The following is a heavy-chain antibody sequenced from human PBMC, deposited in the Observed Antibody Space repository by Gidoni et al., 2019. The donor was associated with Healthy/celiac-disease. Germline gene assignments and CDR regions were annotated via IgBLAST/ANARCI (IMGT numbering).Heavy chain of an antibody. Sequence: QLQLQESGPGLVKPSETLSLTCTVSGGSISSSSYYWGWIRQPPGKGLEWIGSIYYSGSTYYNPSLKSRVTISVDTSKNQFSLKLSSVTAADTAVYYCARRLRFLEWLFEADPWGQGTLVTVSS. D-gene: IGHD3-3*01. CDR2: IYYSGST. V-gene: IGHV4-39*01. J-gene: IGHJ5*02. CDR1: GGSISSSSYY. CDR3: ARRLRFLEWLFEADP.